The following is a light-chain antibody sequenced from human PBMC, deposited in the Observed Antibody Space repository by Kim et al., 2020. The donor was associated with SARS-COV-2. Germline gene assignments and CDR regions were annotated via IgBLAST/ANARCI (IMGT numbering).Light chain of an antibody. CDR3: GSWDDSLNGPV. CDR1: DSNIGSNA. CDR2: DNN. V-gene: IGLV1-36*01. Sequence: QRVTMSCSGSDSNIGSNAVNWYQHVPGKSPKLLIYDNNKLPSGVSDRFSGSKSGTSASLAISGLQSEDEADYYCGSWDDSLNGPVFGGGTQLTVL. J-gene: IGLJ7*01.